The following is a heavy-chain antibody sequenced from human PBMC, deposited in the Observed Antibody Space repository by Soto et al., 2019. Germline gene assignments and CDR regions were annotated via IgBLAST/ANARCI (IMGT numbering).Heavy chain of an antibody. Sequence: QVQLVQSGAEVKKPGASVKVSCKASGYTFTSYGISWVRQAPGQGLEWMGWMNPNSGNTGYAQKFQGRVTMTRNTSISTAYMELSSLRSEDTAVYYCARKESGIAAAKATWGQGTLVTVSS. D-gene: IGHD6-13*01. CDR1: GYTFTSYG. V-gene: IGHV1-8*02. J-gene: IGHJ5*02. CDR3: ARKESGIAAAKAT. CDR2: MNPNSGNT.